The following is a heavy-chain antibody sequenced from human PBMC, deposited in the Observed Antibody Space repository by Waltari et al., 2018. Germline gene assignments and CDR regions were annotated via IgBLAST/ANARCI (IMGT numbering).Heavy chain of an antibody. CDR1: GGSIRSYY. V-gene: IGHV4-4*07. CDR3: ARVPPRSSWYCDI. CDR2: IDTSGST. Sequence: QVQLQESGPGLVKPSETLSLTCTVPGGSIRSYYRRGIRQPAGKGLEWIGRIDTSGSTNYNPSLKSRVTMSVDTSKNQFSLKLSSVTAADTAVYYCARVPPRSSWYCDIWGQGTMVTVSS. J-gene: IGHJ3*02. D-gene: IGHD6-13*01.